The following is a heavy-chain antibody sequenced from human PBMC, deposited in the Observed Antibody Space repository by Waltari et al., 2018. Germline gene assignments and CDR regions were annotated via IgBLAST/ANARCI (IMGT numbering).Heavy chain of an antibody. D-gene: IGHD6-6*01. J-gene: IGHJ4*02. CDR1: GFTFSSYA. CDR2: ISYDGSNK. CDR3: AREERLVRGFDY. Sequence: QVQLVESGGGVVQPGRSLRLSCAASGFTFSSYAMHWVRQAPGKGLEWVAVISYDGSNKYYADSVKGRFTISRDNSKNTLYLQMNSLRAEDTAVYYCAREERLVRGFDYWGQGTLVTVSS. V-gene: IGHV3-30-3*01.